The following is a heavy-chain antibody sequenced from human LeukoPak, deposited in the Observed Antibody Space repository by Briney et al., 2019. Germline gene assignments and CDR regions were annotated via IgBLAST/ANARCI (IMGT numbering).Heavy chain of an antibody. CDR3: ATNLLVRNECSPLLDY. CDR1: GFTFSDYY. D-gene: IGHD2-15*01. Sequence: GGSLRLSCAVSGFTFSDYYKSWIRQSPGKGLEWISYISSSGETIYYADSMKGRFTISRDNAKNSLYLHINSLSAEDTAVYYCATNLLVRNECSPLLDYWGQGTLVTVSS. CDR2: ISSSGETI. J-gene: IGHJ4*02. V-gene: IGHV3-11*01.